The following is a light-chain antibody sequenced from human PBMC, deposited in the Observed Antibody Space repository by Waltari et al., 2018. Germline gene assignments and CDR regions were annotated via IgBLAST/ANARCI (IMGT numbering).Light chain of an antibody. J-gene: IGKJ2*03. V-gene: IGKV1-NL1*01. CDR2: RAS. CDR1: QGIGNT. Sequence: DGQMTQSPSSLSACVGGRVTITCQASQGIGNTLNWYQQKPGQAPQLLIYRASSLQSGIPSRFSGTGSGTDFTLTISSLQPEDFATYYCQQGYSFPSCFGQGTKVEIE. CDR3: QQGYSFPSC.